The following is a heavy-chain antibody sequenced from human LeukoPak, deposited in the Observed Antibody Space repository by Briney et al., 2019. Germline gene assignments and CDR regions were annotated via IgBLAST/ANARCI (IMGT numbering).Heavy chain of an antibody. D-gene: IGHD3-10*01. V-gene: IGHV3-23*01. J-gene: IGHJ4*02. CDR1: GFTFSTYA. CDR2: ISGSGSGT. Sequence: GGSLRLSCAASGFTFSTYAMTWVRQAPGQGLEWVSSISGSGSGTYYADSVKGRFTISRDNAKNSLYLQMNSLRAEDTAVYYCARDYEAWVRGSAELEYWGQGTLVTVSS. CDR3: ARDYEAWVRGSAELEY.